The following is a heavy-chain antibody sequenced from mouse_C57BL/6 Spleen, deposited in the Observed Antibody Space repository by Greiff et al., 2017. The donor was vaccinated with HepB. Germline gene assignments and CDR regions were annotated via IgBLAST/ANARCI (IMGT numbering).Heavy chain of an antibody. J-gene: IGHJ3*01. D-gene: IGHD2-5*01. CDR2: INPSTGGT. V-gene: IGHV1-42*01. CDR3: ARTELYDSNGFAY. Sequence: VQLKQSGPELVKPGASVKISCKASGYSFTGYYMNWVKQSPEKSLEWIGEINPSTGGTTYNQKFKAKATLTVDKSSSTAYIQLKSLTAEDSAVYYWARTELYDSNGFAYWGQGTLVTVSA. CDR1: GYSFTGYY.